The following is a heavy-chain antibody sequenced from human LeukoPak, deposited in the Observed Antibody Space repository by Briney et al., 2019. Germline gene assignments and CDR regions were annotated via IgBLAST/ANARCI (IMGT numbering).Heavy chain of an antibody. CDR3: ARDGNWGSLRGAFDI. J-gene: IGHJ3*02. CDR1: GYTFTVYY. V-gene: IGHV1-2*02. Sequence: GASVKVSCKTSGYTFTVYYMHWVRQAPGQGLEWMGWINPNSGGTNYAQNFQARVTMTRDTSISTAYMELSRLRSDDTAVYYCARDGNWGSLRGAFDIWGQGRMVTVSS. CDR2: INPNSGGT. D-gene: IGHD7-27*01.